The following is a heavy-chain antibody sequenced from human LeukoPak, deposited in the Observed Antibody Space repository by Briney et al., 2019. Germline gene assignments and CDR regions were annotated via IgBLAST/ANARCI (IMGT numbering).Heavy chain of an antibody. CDR3: ARDANWGLDALGI. CDR1: GDSISFKTDV. J-gene: IGHJ3*02. CDR2: AYYRSKWLY. D-gene: IGHD7-27*01. V-gene: IGHV6-1*01. Sequence: SQTLSLTCAISGDSISFKTDVWNWIRQSPSRGLEWLGRAYYRSKWLYDYAVSVKSRLTITPDTPKNQFSLHLKSVTPEDTAVYYCARDANWGLDALGIWGQGIMVTVSS.